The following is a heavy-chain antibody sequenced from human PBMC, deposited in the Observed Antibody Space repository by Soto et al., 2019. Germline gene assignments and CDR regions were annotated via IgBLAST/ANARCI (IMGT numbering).Heavy chain of an antibody. V-gene: IGHV1-18*01. D-gene: IGHD2-8*01. CDR1: GYTFTSYG. CDR3: ARDYLYGEFKGAFDI. CDR2: ISAYNGNT. Sequence: ASVKVSCKASGYTFTSYGISWVRQAPGQGLEWMGWISAYNGNTNYAQKLQGRVTMTTDTSTSTAYMELRSLRSDDTAVYYCARDYLYGEFKGAFDIWGQGTMVTVSS. J-gene: IGHJ3*02.